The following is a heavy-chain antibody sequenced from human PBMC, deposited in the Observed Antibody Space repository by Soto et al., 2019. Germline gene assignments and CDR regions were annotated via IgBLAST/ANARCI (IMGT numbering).Heavy chain of an antibody. CDR1: GGSISSYY. J-gene: IGHJ3*02. V-gene: IGHV4-59*01. Sequence: PSETLSLTCTVSGGSISSYYWSWIRQPPGKGLEWVGYIYYTGSTNYNPSLKSRVTISLDTSKNQFSLKLSSVTAADTAVYYCARGGRWLVDAFDIWGQGTMVTVSS. CDR2: IYYTGST. CDR3: ARGGRWLVDAFDI. D-gene: IGHD5-12*01.